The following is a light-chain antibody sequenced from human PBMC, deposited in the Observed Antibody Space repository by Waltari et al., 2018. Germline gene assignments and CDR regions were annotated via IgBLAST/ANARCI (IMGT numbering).Light chain of an antibody. V-gene: IGKV1-5*03. CDR1: QGISDW. Sequence: DIQMTLSPSTLSASVGDRVTITCRASQGISDWLAWHQQKPGKAPKLLIYKASSLESGVPSRFSGSGSGTEFTLTISSLQPDDFATYYCQQYNGYPTFGQGTRVVIK. CDR2: KAS. J-gene: IGKJ1*01. CDR3: QQYNGYPT.